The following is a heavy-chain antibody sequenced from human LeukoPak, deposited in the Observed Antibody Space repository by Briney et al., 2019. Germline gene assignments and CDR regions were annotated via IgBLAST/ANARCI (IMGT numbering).Heavy chain of an antibody. J-gene: IGHJ5*02. D-gene: IGHD6-13*01. Sequence: GASVKLSCKTSGYAFSKYGVTWVRQAPGQGHEWMGWISVSNGNTNYAQRVQGRVTMTIDSSTTAAYMELRSLRSDDTAVYYCARVVLASAGTDYFDPWGQGTLVTVS. CDR1: GYAFSKYG. CDR2: ISVSNGNT. CDR3: ARVVLASAGTDYFDP. V-gene: IGHV1-18*04.